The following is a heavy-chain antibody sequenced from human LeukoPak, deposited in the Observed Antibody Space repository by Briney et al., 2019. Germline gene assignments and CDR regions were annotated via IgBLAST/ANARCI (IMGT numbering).Heavy chain of an antibody. Sequence: ASVKVSCKVSGYTLTELSMHWVRQAPGKGLEWMGGFDPEDGETIYAQKFQGRVTMTEDTSTDTAYIELSSLRSEDTAVYYCATTRGSGWYLLFDYWGQGTLVTVSS. J-gene: IGHJ4*02. CDR2: FDPEDGET. V-gene: IGHV1-24*01. D-gene: IGHD6-19*01. CDR3: ATTRGSGWYLLFDY. CDR1: GYTLTELS.